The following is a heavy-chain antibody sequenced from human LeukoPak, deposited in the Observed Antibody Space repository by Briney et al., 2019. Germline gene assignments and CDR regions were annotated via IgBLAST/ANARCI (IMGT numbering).Heavy chain of an antibody. D-gene: IGHD3-22*01. J-gene: IGHJ4*02. CDR2: INAGNGNT. CDR3: ARDQEYYYDSSGYLDY. V-gene: IGHV1-3*01. CDR1: GYTFTSYA. Sequence: GASVKVSCKASGYTFTSYAMHWVRQAPGQRLEWMGWINAGNGNTKYSQKFQGRVTITRDTSASTAYMELSSLRSEDTAVYYCARDQEYYYDSSGYLDYWGQGTLVTVSS.